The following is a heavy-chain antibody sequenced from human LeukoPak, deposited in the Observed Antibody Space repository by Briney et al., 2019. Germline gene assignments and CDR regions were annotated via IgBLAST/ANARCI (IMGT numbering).Heavy chain of an antibody. V-gene: IGHV4-38-2*01. CDR3: ARLPLYYDSSGYQD. J-gene: IGHJ4*02. CDR2: IYHSGST. Sequence: SETLSLTCAVSGYSISSGYYWAWIRQPPGKGLEWIGNIYHSGSTYYNPSLKSRVTISVDTSKNQFSLKLSSVTAADTAVYYCARLPLYYDSSGYQDWGQGTLVTVSS. CDR1: GYSISSGYY. D-gene: IGHD3-22*01.